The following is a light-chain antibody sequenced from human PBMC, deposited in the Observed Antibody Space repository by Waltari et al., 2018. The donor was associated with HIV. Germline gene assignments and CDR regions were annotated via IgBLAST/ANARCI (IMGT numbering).Light chain of an antibody. Sequence: SYELTQPPSVSVSPGQTARITCSGDALPKQYAYWYQQKPGQAPVLVIYKDSERPSGIPERFSGSSSGTTVTLTISGVQAEDEADYYCQVWDSSTAKVFGGGTKLTVL. V-gene: IGLV3-25*03. CDR3: QVWDSSTAKV. J-gene: IGLJ2*01. CDR2: KDS. CDR1: ALPKQY.